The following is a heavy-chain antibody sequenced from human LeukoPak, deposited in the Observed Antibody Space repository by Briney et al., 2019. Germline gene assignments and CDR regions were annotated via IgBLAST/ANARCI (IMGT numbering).Heavy chain of an antibody. J-gene: IGHJ5*02. CDR3: AREGIDIAAVGPYNWFDP. D-gene: IGHD6-13*01. CDR1: GGSISSGSYY. CDR2: IYTSGST. Sequence: PSQTLSLTCTVSGGSISSGSYYWSWIRQPAGKGLEWIGRIYTSGSTNYNPSLKSRVTISVDTSKNQFSLKLSSVTAADTAVYYCAREGIDIAAVGPYNWFDPWGQGTLVTVSS. V-gene: IGHV4-61*02.